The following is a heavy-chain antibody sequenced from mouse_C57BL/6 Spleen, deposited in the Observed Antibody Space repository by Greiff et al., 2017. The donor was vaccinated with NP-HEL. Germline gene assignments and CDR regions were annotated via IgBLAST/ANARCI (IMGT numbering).Heavy chain of an antibody. D-gene: IGHD2-5*01. V-gene: IGHV1-64*01. J-gene: IGHJ4*01. CDR1: GYTFTSYW. Sequence: QVQLQQPGAELVKPGASVKLSCKASGYTFTSYWLHWVKQRPGQGLEWIGMIHPNSGSTNYNEKFKSKATLTVDKSSSTAYMQLSSLTSEDSAVYYGARRAYYSKGDYAMDYWGQGTSVTVSS. CDR3: ARRAYYSKGDYAMDY. CDR2: IHPNSGST.